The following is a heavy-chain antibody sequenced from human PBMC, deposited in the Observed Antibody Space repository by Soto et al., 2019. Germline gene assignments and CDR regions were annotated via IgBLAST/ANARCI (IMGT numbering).Heavy chain of an antibody. CDR3: ASVASWAARDWFEP. D-gene: IGHD2-15*01. CDR2: INPNTGGT. CDR1: GYTFTGYF. J-gene: IGHJ5*02. V-gene: IGHV1-2*02. Sequence: QVQLVQSGAEVKKPGASVKVSCMASGYTFTGYFIHWVREVPGQGLEYMGWINPNTGGTDYAQKFQGRVTMTRDTSISTVFMEMKRLTSDDTAVYYCASVASWAARDWFEPWGQGTLVTVSS.